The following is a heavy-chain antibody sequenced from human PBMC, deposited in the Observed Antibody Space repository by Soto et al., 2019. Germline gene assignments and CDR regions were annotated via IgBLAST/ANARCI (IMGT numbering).Heavy chain of an antibody. J-gene: IGHJ4*02. CDR3: ARDAGYSGYDWLGGFDY. V-gene: IGHV3-7*01. Sequence: GGSLRLSCAASGFTFSSYWMSWVRQAPGKGLEWVANIKQDGSEKYYVDSVKGRFTISRDNAKNSLYLQMNSLRAEDTAVYYCARDAGYSGYDWLGGFDYWGQGTLVTVSS. D-gene: IGHD5-12*01. CDR2: IKQDGSEK. CDR1: GFTFSSYW.